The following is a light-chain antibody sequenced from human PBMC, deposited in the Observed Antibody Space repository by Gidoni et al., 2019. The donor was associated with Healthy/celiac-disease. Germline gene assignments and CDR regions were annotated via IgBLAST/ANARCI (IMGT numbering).Light chain of an antibody. V-gene: IGLV2-18*02. Sequence: RPSGVPDRFSGSKSGNTASLTISGLQAEDEADYYCSSYTSSSTEGAFGGGTKLTVL. J-gene: IGLJ2*01. CDR3: SSYTSSSTEGA.